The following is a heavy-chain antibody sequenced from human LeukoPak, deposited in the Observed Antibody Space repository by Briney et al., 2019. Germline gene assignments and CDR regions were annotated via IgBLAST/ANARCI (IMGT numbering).Heavy chain of an antibody. D-gene: IGHD3-22*01. J-gene: IGHJ4*02. V-gene: IGHV1-58*02. CDR2: IVVGSGNT. Sequence: SVKVSLTCSVFTFTSSAMQWVRQPRAQRLEWVGCIVVGSGNTNYAQKFQERVTITRDMSTSKAYMKLSSLRSEDTAVYYCAATYYDSSGYYPYFDYWGQGILVTVSS. CDR3: AATYYDSSGYYPYFDY. CDR1: VFTFTSSA.